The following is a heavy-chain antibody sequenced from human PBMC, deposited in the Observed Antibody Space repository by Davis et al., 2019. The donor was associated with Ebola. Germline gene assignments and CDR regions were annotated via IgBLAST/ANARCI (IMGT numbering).Heavy chain of an antibody. CDR3: ASDNEYSSSAPGY. Sequence: PGGSLRLSCAASGFTFSSYSMNWVRQAPGKGLEWVSYISSSSSTTYYANSVKGRFTISRDNAKNSLYLQMNSLRDEDTAVYYCASDNEYSSSAPGYWGQGTLVTVSS. D-gene: IGHD6-6*01. J-gene: IGHJ4*02. CDR1: GFTFSSYS. CDR2: ISSSSSTT. V-gene: IGHV3-48*02.